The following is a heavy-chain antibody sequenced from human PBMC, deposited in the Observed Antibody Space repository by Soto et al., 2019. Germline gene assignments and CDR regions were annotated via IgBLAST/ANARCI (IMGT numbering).Heavy chain of an antibody. CDR2: IKQDGSEK. CDR3: ARELPHYDFWSGYYGFDY. Sequence: HPGGSLRLSCAASGFTFSSYWMSWVRQAPGKGLEWVANIKQDGSEKYYVDSVKGRFTISRDNAKNSLYLQMNSLRAEDTAVYYCARELPHYDFWSGYYGFDYWGQGTLVTVSS. J-gene: IGHJ4*02. V-gene: IGHV3-7*01. CDR1: GFTFSSYW. D-gene: IGHD3-3*01.